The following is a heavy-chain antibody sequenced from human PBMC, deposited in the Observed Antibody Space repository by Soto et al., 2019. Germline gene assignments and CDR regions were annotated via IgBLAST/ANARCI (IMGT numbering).Heavy chain of an antibody. CDR2: INHSGST. J-gene: IGHJ4*02. Sequence: SETLSLTCAVYGGSFSGYYWSWIRQPPGKGLEWIGEINHSGSTNYNPSLKSRVTISVDPSKNQFSLKLSSVTAADTAVYYCASLLAYYDFWSGYYAALFDYWGQGTLVTVSS. D-gene: IGHD3-3*01. CDR1: GGSFSGYY. V-gene: IGHV4-34*01. CDR3: ASLLAYYDFWSGYYAALFDY.